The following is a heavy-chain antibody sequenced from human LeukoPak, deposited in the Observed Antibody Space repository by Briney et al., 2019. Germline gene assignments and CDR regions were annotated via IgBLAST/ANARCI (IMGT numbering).Heavy chain of an antibody. Sequence: GGSLRLSCVTSGFTFSNYAMSWVRQAPGKGLEWVSAIIGRGGITYDADSMKGRFTISRDNSKNTLYLQMNSLRAEDTAVYYCARDVGGYQRGYFDYWGQGTLVTVSS. CDR2: IIGRGGIT. D-gene: IGHD3-22*01. J-gene: IGHJ4*02. V-gene: IGHV3-23*01. CDR3: ARDVGGYQRGYFDY. CDR1: GFTFSNYA.